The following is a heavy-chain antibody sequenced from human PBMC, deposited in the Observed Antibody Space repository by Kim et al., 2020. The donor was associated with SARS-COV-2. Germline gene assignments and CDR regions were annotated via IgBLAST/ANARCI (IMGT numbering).Heavy chain of an antibody. J-gene: IGHJ6*02. CDR3: ARVGGFNDYYYYYGMDV. V-gene: IGHV3-48*03. Sequence: GGSLRLSCAASGFTFSSYEMNWVRQAPGKGLEWVSYISSSGSTIYYADSVKGRFTISRDNAKNSLYLQMNSLRAEDTAVYYCARVGGFNDYYYYYGMDVWGQGTTVTVSS. CDR1: GFTFSSYE. CDR2: ISSSGSTI. D-gene: IGHD2-15*01.